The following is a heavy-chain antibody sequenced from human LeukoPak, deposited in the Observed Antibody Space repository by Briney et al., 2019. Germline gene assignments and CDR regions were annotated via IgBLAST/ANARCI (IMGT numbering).Heavy chain of an antibody. J-gene: IGHJ4*02. CDR1: GFTISNHS. CDR3: ARAYSDDILTGSDY. Sequence: GGSLRLSCAASGFTISNHSMNGVRQAPGKGLEWVSSIRSSTSYRNYADSVKGRFTISRDNTKNSLYLQMNSLKAEDTAVYYCARAYSDDILTGSDYWGQGTLVTVSS. CDR2: IRSSTSYR. V-gene: IGHV3-21*01. D-gene: IGHD3-9*01.